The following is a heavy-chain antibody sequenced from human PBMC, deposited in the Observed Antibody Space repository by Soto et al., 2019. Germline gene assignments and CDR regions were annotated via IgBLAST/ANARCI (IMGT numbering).Heavy chain of an antibody. V-gene: IGHV1-8*01. CDR3: ARYCSGGSCYTDENIIDAFDI. Sequence: ASVKVSCKASGYTFTSYDINWVRQATGQGLEWMGWMNPNSGNTGYAQKFQGRVTMTRNTSISTAYMELSSLRSEDTAVYYCARYCSGGSCYTDENIIDAFDIWGQGTMVTGSS. CDR1: GYTFTSYD. D-gene: IGHD2-15*01. J-gene: IGHJ3*02. CDR2: MNPNSGNT.